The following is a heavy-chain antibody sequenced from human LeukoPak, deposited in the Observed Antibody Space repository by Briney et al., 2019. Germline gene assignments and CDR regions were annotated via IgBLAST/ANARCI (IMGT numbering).Heavy chain of an antibody. J-gene: IGHJ4*02. CDR2: IADDGNDK. Sequence: GGSLRLSCAASGFIFSSSAMHWVRQAPDKGLEWVAVIADDGNDKYYADSVKGRFTISRDNSKNTLYLQMNSLRAEDTAVYYCAKGSDGYPEYWGQGTLVTVSS. V-gene: IGHV3-30*04. D-gene: IGHD5-24*01. CDR1: GFIFSSSA. CDR3: AKGSDGYPEY.